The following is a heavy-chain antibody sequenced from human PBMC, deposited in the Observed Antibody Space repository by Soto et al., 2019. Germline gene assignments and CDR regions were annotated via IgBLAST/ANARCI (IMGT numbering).Heavy chain of an antibody. CDR1: GYSFAGYW. J-gene: IGHJ5*01. Sequence: PGESLKISCKGSGYSFAGYWITCVRQKPGKGLEWMGRIDPSDSQTYYSPSFRGHVTISATKSITTFFLQWRSLRASDTAMYYCVRYRYEIKTSPNSQSSFDSWGQGTLVTVSS. D-gene: IGHD5-18*01. CDR3: VRYRYEIKTSPNSQSSFDS. CDR2: IDPSDSQT. V-gene: IGHV5-10-1*01.